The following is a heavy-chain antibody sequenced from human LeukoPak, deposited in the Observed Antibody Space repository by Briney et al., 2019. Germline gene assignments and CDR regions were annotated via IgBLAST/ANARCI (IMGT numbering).Heavy chain of an antibody. CDR3: ARAGLRQQLAHFDY. CDR1: GYTFTGYY. D-gene: IGHD6-6*01. CDR2: INPNSGGT. Sequence: ASVKVSCKASGYTFTGYYMHWVRQAPGQGLEWMGRINPNSGGTNYAQKFQGRVTMTMDTSISTAYMELSRLRSDDTAVYYCARAGLRQQLAHFDYWGQGTLVTVSS. V-gene: IGHV1-2*06. J-gene: IGHJ4*02.